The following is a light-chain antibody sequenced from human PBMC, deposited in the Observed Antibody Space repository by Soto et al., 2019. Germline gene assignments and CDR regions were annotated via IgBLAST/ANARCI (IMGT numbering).Light chain of an antibody. CDR3: ETWDNNNVV. J-gene: IGLJ2*01. V-gene: IGLV4-60*02. Sequence: QSVLTQSSSASASLGSSVKLTCTLSSGHSSYIIAWHQQQPGKAPRYLMKLEGSGTYNKGSGVPDRFSGSSSGADRYLTVSNLQFDDEADSYCETWDNNNVVFGGGTKLTVL. CDR1: SGHSSYI. CDR2: LEGSGTY.